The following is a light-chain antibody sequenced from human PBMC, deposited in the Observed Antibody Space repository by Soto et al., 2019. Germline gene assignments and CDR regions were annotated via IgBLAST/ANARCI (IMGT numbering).Light chain of an antibody. CDR1: QSISSY. CDR2: AAS. J-gene: IGKJ4*01. V-gene: IGKV1-39*01. CDR3: QQTYITPLT. Sequence: DIQMTQSPCSLSASVGDRVTITCRASQSISSYINWFQQSPGKAPKLLIYAASNLLGGVPSRFSGSGSETDFTLTITSLQPEDFATYYCQQTYITPLTFGGGTKVEIK.